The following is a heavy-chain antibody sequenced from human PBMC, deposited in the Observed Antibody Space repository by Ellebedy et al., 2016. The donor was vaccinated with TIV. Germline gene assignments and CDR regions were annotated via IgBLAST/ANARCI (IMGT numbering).Heavy chain of an antibody. CDR2: ISAYNGNT. Sequence: ASVQVSCXASGYTFTSYGISWVRQAPGQGLEWMGWISAYNGNTNYAQKLQVRVTMTTDTSTNTAYMELRSLRSDDTAVYYCARGDQRGEWELLEFDYWGQGTLITVSS. CDR3: ARGDQRGEWELLEFDY. V-gene: IGHV1-18*01. D-gene: IGHD1-26*01. CDR1: GYTFTSYG. J-gene: IGHJ4*02.